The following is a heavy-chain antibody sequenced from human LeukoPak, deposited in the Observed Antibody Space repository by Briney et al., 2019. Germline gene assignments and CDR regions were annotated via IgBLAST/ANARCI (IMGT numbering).Heavy chain of an antibody. CDR1: GFTFDDYA. CDR3: AKDGGFGESHYYYYGMDV. V-gene: IGHV3-9*01. D-gene: IGHD3-10*01. J-gene: IGHJ6*02. CDR2: ISWNSGSI. Sequence: GGSLRLSCAASGFTFDDYAMHWVRQAPGKGLEWVSGISWNSGSIGYADSVKGRFTISRDNAKNSLYLQMNSLRAEDTALYYCAKDGGFGESHYYYYGMDVWGQGTTVTVSS.